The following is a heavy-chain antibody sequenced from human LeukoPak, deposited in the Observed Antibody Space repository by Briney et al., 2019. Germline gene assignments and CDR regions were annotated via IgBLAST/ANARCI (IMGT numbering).Heavy chain of an antibody. V-gene: IGHV3-23*01. CDR3: AKAPKGYSSGYYHYFDY. J-gene: IGHJ4*02. CDR2: ISGSGGST. CDR1: GFTFSSYA. Sequence: GGSLRLSCAASGFTFSSYAMSWVRQAPGKGLEWVSAISGSGGSTYYADSVKGRFTISRDNSKNTLYLQMNSLRAEDTAVYYCAKAPKGYSSGYYHYFDYWGQGTLVTVSS. D-gene: IGHD3-22*01.